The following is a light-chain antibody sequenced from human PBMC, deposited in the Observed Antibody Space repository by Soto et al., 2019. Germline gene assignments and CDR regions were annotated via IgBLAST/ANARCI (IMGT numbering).Light chain of an antibody. CDR2: TAS. V-gene: IGKV3D-15*01. J-gene: IGKJ3*01. CDR1: QGVNID. Sequence: EIVLTQSPATLSVSPGERATLSCRASQGVNIDLVWYQQKPGQAHRLLMFTASARATGIPARFTGGGSETDFTLTISSPQPEDSAVYYCQQFNTWPFTFGPGTKVEIK. CDR3: QQFNTWPFT.